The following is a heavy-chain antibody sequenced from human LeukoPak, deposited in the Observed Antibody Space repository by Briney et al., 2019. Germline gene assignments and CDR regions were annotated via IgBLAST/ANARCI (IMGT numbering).Heavy chain of an antibody. CDR1: GFTFSSYA. V-gene: IGHV3-23*01. Sequence: QAGGSLRLSCAASGFTFSSYAMSWVLQAPGKGLEWVSAISGSGGSTYYADSVKGRFTISRDNSKNTLYLQMNSLRAEDTAVYYCAKDQHYGSGSYYAPYYFDYWGQGTLVTVSS. CDR3: AKDQHYGSGSYYAPYYFDY. J-gene: IGHJ4*02. CDR2: ISGSGGST. D-gene: IGHD3-10*01.